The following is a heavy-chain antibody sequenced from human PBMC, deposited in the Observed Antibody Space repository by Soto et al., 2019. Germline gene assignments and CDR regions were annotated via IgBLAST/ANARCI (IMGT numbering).Heavy chain of an antibody. CDR2: IYHSGST. D-gene: IGHD6-13*01. CDR3: ARDWAAAGTLDGMDV. V-gene: IGHV4-4*02. CDR1: GGSISSSNW. J-gene: IGHJ6*02. Sequence: SETLSLTCAVSGGSISSSNWWSWVRQPPGKGLEWIGEIYHSGSTNYNPSLKSRVTISVDKSKNQFSLKLSSVTAADTAVYYCARDWAAAGTLDGMDVWGQGTTVTVSS.